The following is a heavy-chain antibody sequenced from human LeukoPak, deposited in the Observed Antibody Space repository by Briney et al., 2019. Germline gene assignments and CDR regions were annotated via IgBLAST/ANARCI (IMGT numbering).Heavy chain of an antibody. CDR1: GVTFSXXX. J-gene: IGHJ4*02. CDR2: XSXDGSNN. Sequence: LSCAASGVTFSXXXXXWVXXXXXXXVXXVXVXSXDGSNNYYADSVKGRFTISRDNSKNTLYLQLNSLRDEDTAVYDCARESYYYDSSGYQXSLXGDYWGQGTLXXVSS. D-gene: IGHD3-22*01. V-gene: IGHV3-30*03. CDR3: ARESYYYDSSGYQXSLXGDY.